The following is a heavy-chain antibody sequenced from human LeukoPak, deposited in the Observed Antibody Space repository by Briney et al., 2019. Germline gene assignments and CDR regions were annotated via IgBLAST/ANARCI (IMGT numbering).Heavy chain of an antibody. CDR2: ISAYNGDT. V-gene: IGHV1-18*01. CDR3: ARVPPYYDILTGYYTLRGMDV. CDR1: GYTLTTYG. Sequence: ASVKVSCKTSGYTLTTYGISWVRQAPGQGLEWMGWISAYNGDTNYAQNLQGRVTLTTDTSTSTACMELRSLRSDDTAVYYCARVPPYYDILTGYYTLRGMDVWGKGTTVTVSS. D-gene: IGHD3-9*01. J-gene: IGHJ6*04.